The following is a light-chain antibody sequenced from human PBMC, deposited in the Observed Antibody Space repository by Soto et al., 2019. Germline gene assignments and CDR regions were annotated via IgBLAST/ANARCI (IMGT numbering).Light chain of an antibody. J-gene: IGKJ1*01. CDR2: GAS. V-gene: IGKV3-20*01. Sequence: EIVLTQSPGTLSLSPGERATLSCRASQSVSNNYLAWYQQKPGQAPRLLIYGASNRATGIPDRFSGSGSGTDFTLTISRLESEDFATYYCQQYYSYPRTFGQGTKVDIK. CDR1: QSVSNNY. CDR3: QQYYSYPRT.